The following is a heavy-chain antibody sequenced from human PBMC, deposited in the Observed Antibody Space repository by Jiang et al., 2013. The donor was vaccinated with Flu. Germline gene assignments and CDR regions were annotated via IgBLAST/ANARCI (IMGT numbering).Heavy chain of an antibody. D-gene: IGHD5-18*01. CDR3: ARRGGYSYGSGWFDP. CDR1: GGSISSYY. V-gene: IGHV4-59*08. CDR2: IYYSGST. Sequence: GPGLVKPSETLSLTCTVSGGSISSYYWSWIRQPPGKGLEWIGYIYYSGSTNYNPSLKSRVTISVDTSKNQFSLKLSSVTAADTAVYYCARRGGYSYGSGWFDPWGQGTLVTVSS. J-gene: IGHJ5*02.